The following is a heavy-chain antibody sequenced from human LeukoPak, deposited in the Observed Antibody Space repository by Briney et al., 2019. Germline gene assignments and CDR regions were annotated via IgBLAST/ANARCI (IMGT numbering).Heavy chain of an antibody. Sequence: SETLSLTCTVSGGSISSSSYYWGWIRQPPGKGLEWIGSIYYSGSTYYNPSLKSRFTISADTSKNQFSLKLSSVTAADTAVDYCAGHGRHYFEISDYYPIDFWGQGTLATVSS. V-gene: IGHV4-39*01. CDR1: GGSISSSSYY. CDR2: IYYSGST. CDR3: AGHGRHYFEISDYYPIDF. D-gene: IGHD3-22*01. J-gene: IGHJ4*02.